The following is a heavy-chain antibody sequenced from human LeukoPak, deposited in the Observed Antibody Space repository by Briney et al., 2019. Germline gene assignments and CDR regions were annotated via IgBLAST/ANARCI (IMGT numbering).Heavy chain of an antibody. Sequence: GGSLRLSCAASGFAYSSCWMHWVRQAPGKGLVWVSRINGDGSSTGYADSVKGRLTISRDNANNMMYLQMDSLRAEDSATYYCVRGTTYSSTKADFWGQGTLVTVSS. D-gene: IGHD6-13*01. V-gene: IGHV3-74*01. CDR2: INGDGSST. J-gene: IGHJ4*02. CDR1: GFAYSSCW. CDR3: VRGTTYSSTKADF.